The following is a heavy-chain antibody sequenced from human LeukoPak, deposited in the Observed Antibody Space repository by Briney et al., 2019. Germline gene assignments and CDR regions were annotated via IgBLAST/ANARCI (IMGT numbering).Heavy chain of an antibody. CDR1: GGSINSSSYY. CDR2: IYYTGRT. V-gene: IGHV4-39*07. Sequence: PSETLSLTCTVSGGSINSSSYYWGWIRQPPGKGLEWIGSIYYTGRTYYNPSLKSRVTISVDMSKNQFSLKLSSVTAADTAVYYCARIGTGSGARALSYWGQGTLVTVSS. J-gene: IGHJ4*02. CDR3: ARIGTGSGARALSY. D-gene: IGHD1-26*01.